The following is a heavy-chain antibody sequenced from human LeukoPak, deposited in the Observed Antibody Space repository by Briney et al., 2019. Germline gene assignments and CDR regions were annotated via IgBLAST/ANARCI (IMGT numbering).Heavy chain of an antibody. J-gene: IGHJ3*02. CDR2: ISGSGGST. V-gene: IGHV3-23*01. CDR1: GFTFSSYA. D-gene: IGHD3-3*01. CDR3: AKEVERVLRFLEWLLNAFDI. Sequence: GGSLRLSCAASGFTFSSYAMSWVRQAPGKGLEWVSAISGSGGSTYYADSVKGRFTISRDNSKNTLYLQMNSLRAEDTAVYYCAKEVERVLRFLEWLLNAFDIWGQGTMVTVSS.